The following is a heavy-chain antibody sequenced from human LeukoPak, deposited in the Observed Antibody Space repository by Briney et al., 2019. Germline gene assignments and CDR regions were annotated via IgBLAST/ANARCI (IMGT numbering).Heavy chain of an antibody. CDR3: ARESGNYLDS. J-gene: IGHJ4*02. V-gene: IGHV4-59*01. D-gene: IGHD1-1*01. Sequence: SETLSLTCTVSGGSISSYYWSWIRQPPGKGLEWIGYIYYSGSTNYNPSLKSRVTISVDTSKNQFSLKLSSVTAAAPSVYYCARESGNYLDSWGQGTLVTVSS. CDR1: GGSISSYY. CDR2: IYYSGST.